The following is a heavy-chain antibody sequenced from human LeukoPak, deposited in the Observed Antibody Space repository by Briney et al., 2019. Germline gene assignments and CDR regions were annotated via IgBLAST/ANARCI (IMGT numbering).Heavy chain of an antibody. Sequence: PSETLSLTCAVYGGSFSGYYWSWIRQPPGKGLEWIGEINHSGSTNYNPSLKSRVTISVDTSKNQFSLKLSSVTAADTAVYCCARGLRGYYDFWSGYYPSYFDYWGQGTLVTVSS. D-gene: IGHD3-3*01. CDR2: INHSGST. CDR3: ARGLRGYYDFWSGYYPSYFDY. V-gene: IGHV4-34*01. CDR1: GGSFSGYY. J-gene: IGHJ4*02.